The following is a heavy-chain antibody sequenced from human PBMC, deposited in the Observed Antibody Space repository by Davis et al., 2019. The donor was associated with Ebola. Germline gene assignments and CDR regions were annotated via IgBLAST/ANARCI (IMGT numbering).Heavy chain of an antibody. V-gene: IGHV3-21*01. CDR3: ARDATHYDFWSGYSRPLYYFDY. CDR1: GFTFSSYA. J-gene: IGHJ4*02. D-gene: IGHD3-3*01. Sequence: GGSLRLSCAASGFTFSSYAMSWVRQTPGKGLEWVSSISSSSSYINYADSVKGRFTISRDNAKNSLYLQMNSLRAEDTAVYYCARDATHYDFWSGYSRPLYYFDYWGQGTLVTVSS. CDR2: ISSSSSYI.